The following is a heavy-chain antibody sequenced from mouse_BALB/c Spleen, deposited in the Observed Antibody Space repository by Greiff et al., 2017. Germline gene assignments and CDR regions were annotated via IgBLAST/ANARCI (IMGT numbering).Heavy chain of an antibody. CDR3: ASGMITGD. J-gene: IGHJ2*01. CDR1: GYTFTSYW. D-gene: IGHD2-4*01. CDR2: INPSNGRT. V-gene: IGHV1S81*02. Sequence: VQLVESGAELVKPGASVKLSCKASGYTFTSYWMHWVKQRPGQGLEWIGEINPSNGRTNYNEKFKSKATLTVDKSSSTAYMQLSSLTSEDSAVYYCASGMITGDWGQGTTLTVSS.